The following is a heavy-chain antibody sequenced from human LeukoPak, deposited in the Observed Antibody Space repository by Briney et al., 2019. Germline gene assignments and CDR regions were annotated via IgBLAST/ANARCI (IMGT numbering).Heavy chain of an antibody. V-gene: IGHV4-59*12. CDR2: IYYSGST. D-gene: IGHD6-19*01. J-gene: IGHJ4*02. CDR3: ARDIAVAGIVY. CDR1: GGSISSYY. Sequence: SETLSLTCTVSGGSISSYYWSWIRQPPGKGLEWIGYIYYSGSTNYNPSLKSRVTMSVDTSKNQFSLKLSSVTAADTAVYYCARDIAVAGIVYWGQGTLVTVSS.